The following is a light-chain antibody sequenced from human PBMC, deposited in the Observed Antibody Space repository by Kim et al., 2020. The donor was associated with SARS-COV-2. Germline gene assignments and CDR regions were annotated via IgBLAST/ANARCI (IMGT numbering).Light chain of an antibody. CDR2: DAS. CDR3: QYRSNWPPRLT. Sequence: EIVLTQSPATLSLSPGKRATLSCRASQSVSSYLAWYQQKPGQAPRLLIYDASNRATGIPARFSGSGSGTDFTLTISSLEPEDFAVYYCQYRSNWPPRLTFGPGTKVDIK. J-gene: IGKJ3*01. V-gene: IGKV3-11*01. CDR1: QSVSSY.